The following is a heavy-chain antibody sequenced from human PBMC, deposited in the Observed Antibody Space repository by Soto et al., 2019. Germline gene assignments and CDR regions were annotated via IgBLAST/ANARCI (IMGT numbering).Heavy chain of an antibody. V-gene: IGHV4-39*07. J-gene: IGHJ4*02. CDR1: GGSISSSSNY. CDR2: IYYSGST. D-gene: IGHD3-10*01. CDR3: ASRSVSAPYYFGY. Sequence: SETLSLTCTVSGGSISSSSNYWGWIRQAPWKGLEWIGSIYYSGSTYYNPSLKSRVTISVDTSKNQISLKLSSVTAADTAVYYCASRSVSAPYYFGYWGQGTLVTVSS.